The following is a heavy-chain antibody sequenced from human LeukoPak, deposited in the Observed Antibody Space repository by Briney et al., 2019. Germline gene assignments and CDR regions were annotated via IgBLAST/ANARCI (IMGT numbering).Heavy chain of an antibody. CDR1: GFTFSSYG. V-gene: IGHV3-30*02. D-gene: IGHD3-10*01. CDR2: IRYDGSNK. Sequence: GGSLRLSCAASGFTFSSYGMHWVRQAPGKGLEWVAFIRYDGSNKYYADSVKDRFTISRDNSKNTLYLQMNSLRAEDTAVYYCAKLTWFGESTDYWGQGTLVTVSS. CDR3: AKLTWFGESTDY. J-gene: IGHJ4*02.